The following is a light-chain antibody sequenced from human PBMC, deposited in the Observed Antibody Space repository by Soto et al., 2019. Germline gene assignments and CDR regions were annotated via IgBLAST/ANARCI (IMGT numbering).Light chain of an antibody. Sequence: EIVLTQSPGTLSLSPGERATLSCRASQSVSNSNLAWHQQKPGQAPRLLMYGASTRAAGIPDRFSGSESGTNFTLTISRLEPEDFAVYFCQPYGTSFTFGQGTKLEIK. J-gene: IGKJ2*01. CDR2: GAS. CDR1: QSVSNSN. CDR3: QPYGTSFT. V-gene: IGKV3-20*01.